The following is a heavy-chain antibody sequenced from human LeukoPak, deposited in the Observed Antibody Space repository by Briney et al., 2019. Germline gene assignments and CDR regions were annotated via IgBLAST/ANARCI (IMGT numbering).Heavy chain of an antibody. D-gene: IGHD1-26*01. CDR2: IIPIFGTP. CDR1: GGTFSSYA. V-gene: IGHV1-69*05. J-gene: IGHJ4*02. CDR3: ARVLARSGEMSGSYYYY. Sequence: SVKVSGKASGGTFSSYAINWVRQAPGQGLEWMGGIIPIFGTPNYAQKFQGRVTITTDESTNTAYMEMSSLRPEDTAVYYCARVLARSGEMSGSYYYYWGQGTLVTVSS.